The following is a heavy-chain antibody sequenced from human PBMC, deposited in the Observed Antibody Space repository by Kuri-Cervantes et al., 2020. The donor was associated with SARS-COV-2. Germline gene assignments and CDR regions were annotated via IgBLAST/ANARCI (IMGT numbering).Heavy chain of an antibody. J-gene: IGHJ6*03. D-gene: IGHD3-3*01. V-gene: IGHV3-23*01. CDR2: ISGSGGST. CDR1: GFTLSSYA. Sequence: GGSLRPSWAASGFTLSSYAMNWVRQAPGKGLEWVSAISGSGGSTYYAYSVKGRFTRSRDNSKNSLYMQMISLRAEEAAVYYFAKDGVGSGSPDLKNMDVWGRGTTVTVSS. CDR3: AKDGVGSGSPDLKNMDV.